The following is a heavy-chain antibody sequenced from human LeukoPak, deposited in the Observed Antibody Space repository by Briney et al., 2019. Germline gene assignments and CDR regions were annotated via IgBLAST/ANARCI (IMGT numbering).Heavy chain of an antibody. D-gene: IGHD3-22*01. CDR3: ARDKYSSAWSHKWLDP. J-gene: IGHJ5*02. Sequence: GGSLRLSCVASGFTFSSYGLTWVRQAPGKGLEWVSTISGAGGVTTYADSVKGRFIISRDNSKSTLFVQMNSLRAEDTATYFCARDKYSSAWSHKWLDPWGQGTRVTVSS. CDR2: ISGAGGVT. V-gene: IGHV3-23*01. CDR1: GFTFSSYG.